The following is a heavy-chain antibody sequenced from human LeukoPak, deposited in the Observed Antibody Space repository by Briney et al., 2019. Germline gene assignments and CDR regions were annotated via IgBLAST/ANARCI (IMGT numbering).Heavy chain of an antibody. CDR3: AREHSSGWYGYFDL. V-gene: IGHV4-61*01. J-gene: IGHJ2*01. Sequence: SETLSLTCTVSGGSVSSGSYYWSWIRQPPGKGLEWIGYIYYSGSTNYNPSLKSRVTISVDTSKNQFSLKLSSVTAADTAVYYCAREHSSGWYGYFDLWGRGTLVTVSS. D-gene: IGHD6-19*01. CDR2: IYYSGST. CDR1: GGSVSSGSYY.